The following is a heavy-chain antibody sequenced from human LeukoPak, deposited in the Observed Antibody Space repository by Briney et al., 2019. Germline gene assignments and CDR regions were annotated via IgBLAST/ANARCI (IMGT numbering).Heavy chain of an antibody. Sequence: GGSLRLSCAASGFPFSRHAMSCVRQPPGKGLEWGSAISNGKTYYADTVRGRFTISRDDSKNTVYLQMNSLRDEDTALYYCVREAGYCASVCLKSNWFDPWGQGTLVTVSS. V-gene: IGHV3-23*01. CDR1: GFPFSRHA. D-gene: IGHD2-21*02. J-gene: IGHJ5*02. CDR3: VREAGYCASVCLKSNWFDP. CDR2: ISNGKT.